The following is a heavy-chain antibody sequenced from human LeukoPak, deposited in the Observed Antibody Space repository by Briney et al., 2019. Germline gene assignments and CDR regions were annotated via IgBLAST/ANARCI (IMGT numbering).Heavy chain of an antibody. CDR1: GYSFTSFW. CDR2: IYPGYTDT. Sequence: GEALKISCKASGYSFTSFWIGWVRQMPGKGLELMGIIYPGYTDTRYSPSFEGQVTISADKSNSTAYLQWSSLRASDSAIYYCARLLWYQSPLDLWGQGTLVTVSS. V-gene: IGHV5-51*01. D-gene: IGHD2-2*01. CDR3: ARLLWYQSPLDL. J-gene: IGHJ5*02.